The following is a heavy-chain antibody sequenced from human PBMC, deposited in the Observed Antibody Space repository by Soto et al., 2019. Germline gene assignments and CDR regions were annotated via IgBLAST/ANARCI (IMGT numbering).Heavy chain of an antibody. V-gene: IGHV4-31*03. Sequence: SETLSLTCTVSGGSISRGGYYWSWIRQHPGKGLEWIGYIYYSGSTYYNPSLKSRVTISVDTPKNQFSLKLSSVTAADTAVYYCARDAGGSNNWFDPWGQGTLVTVSS. CDR2: IYYSGST. CDR1: GGSISRGGYY. J-gene: IGHJ5*02. D-gene: IGHD3-16*01. CDR3: ARDAGGSNNWFDP.